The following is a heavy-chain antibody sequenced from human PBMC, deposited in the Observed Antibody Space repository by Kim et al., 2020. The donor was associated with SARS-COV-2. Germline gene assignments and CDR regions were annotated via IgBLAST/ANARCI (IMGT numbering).Heavy chain of an antibody. CDR3: AKDGAGGEYYYDSSGYPL. Sequence: KGRFTISRDNSKNTLYLQMNSLRAEDTAVYYCAKDGAGGEYYYDSSGYPLWGQGTLVTVSS. J-gene: IGHJ4*02. D-gene: IGHD3-22*01. V-gene: IGHV3-23*01.